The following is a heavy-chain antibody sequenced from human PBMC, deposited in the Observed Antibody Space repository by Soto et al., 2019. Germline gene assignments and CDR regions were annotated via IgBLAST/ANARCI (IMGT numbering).Heavy chain of an antibody. CDR1: GYTFTSYG. CDR2: ISPYNGYT. Sequence: QVQLLQSGAEVKKPGDSVKVSCKASGYTFTSYGISWVRQAPGQGLEWMGWISPYNGYTKYAQKGQGRGTKNQGNSPANGVNGLGNLRSDETAVDFLGRSLNQLPRTYYLEQWGQGTLGTVSS. D-gene: IGHD3-16*01. V-gene: IGHV1-18*01. CDR3: GRSLNQLPRTYYLEQ. J-gene: IGHJ1*01.